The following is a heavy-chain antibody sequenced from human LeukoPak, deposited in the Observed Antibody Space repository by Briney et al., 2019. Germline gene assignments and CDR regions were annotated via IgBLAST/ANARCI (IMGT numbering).Heavy chain of an antibody. D-gene: IGHD5-24*01. J-gene: IGHJ4*02. CDR3: AIRDGYNFGHDY. Sequence: GASVTVSCKASGYTFTSYYMHWVRQAPGQGLEWMGIINPSGGSTSYAQKFQGRVTMTRDTSTSTVYMELSSLRSEDTAVYYCAIRDGYNFGHDYWGQGTLVTVSS. CDR1: GYTFTSYY. CDR2: INPSGGST. V-gene: IGHV1-46*01.